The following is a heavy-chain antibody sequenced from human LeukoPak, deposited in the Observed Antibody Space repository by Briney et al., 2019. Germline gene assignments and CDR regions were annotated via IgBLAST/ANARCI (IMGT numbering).Heavy chain of an antibody. V-gene: IGHV3-53*01. D-gene: IGHD4-17*01. Sequence: GGSLRLSCVVSEFTVSGDYISWFRQAPGKGLEWVSVLYYGVSTFYKDSVKGRFTTSGDNFKNTVYLQMNSLRAEDTAVYYCARGRQNYGDYPYWGQGTLVTVSS. CDR3: ARGRQNYGDYPY. J-gene: IGHJ4*02. CDR2: LYYGVST. CDR1: EFTVSGDY.